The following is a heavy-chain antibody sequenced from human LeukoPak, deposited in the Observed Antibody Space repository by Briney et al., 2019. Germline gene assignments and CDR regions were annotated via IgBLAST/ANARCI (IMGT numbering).Heavy chain of an antibody. D-gene: IGHD5-24*01. Sequence: GGSLRLSCAASGFTVSNNFMSWVRQAPGKGLEWVSVIYRGGTIYYADSVRGRLTISRDNSKNTLYLQMNSLRAEDTAVYYCGGGDGHNHGDYWGQGTLVTVSS. J-gene: IGHJ4*02. CDR1: GFTVSNNF. CDR3: GGGDGHNHGDY. V-gene: IGHV3-53*01. CDR2: IYRGGTI.